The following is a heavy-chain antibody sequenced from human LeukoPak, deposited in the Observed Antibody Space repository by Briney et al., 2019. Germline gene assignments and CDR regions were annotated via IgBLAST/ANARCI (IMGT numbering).Heavy chain of an antibody. J-gene: IGHJ4*02. Sequence: GGSLRLSCAASGFTFSSYAMHWVRQAPGKGLEWVAVISYDGSNKYYADSVKGRFTISRDNSKNTLYLQMNSLRAEDTAVYYCAKPQSHIVVVVAAITPEYWGQGTVVTVSS. CDR1: GFTFSSYA. D-gene: IGHD2-15*01. CDR3: AKPQSHIVVVVAAITPEY. CDR2: ISYDGSNK. V-gene: IGHV3-30*04.